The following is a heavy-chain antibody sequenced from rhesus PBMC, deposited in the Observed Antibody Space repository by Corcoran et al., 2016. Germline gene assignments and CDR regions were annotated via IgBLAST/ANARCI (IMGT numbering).Heavy chain of an antibody. D-gene: IGHD6-37*01. Sequence: QVQLQESGPGLVQPSETLSLTCAVSGYSISRGFGWSWIRQAPGTGLEWIGFLDSKSSNTKNNPSLGRRVTISKDTSTNQFSLKLISVTAADTAVYYCARQNTGGGHSFDYWGQGVLVTVSS. J-gene: IGHJ4*01. CDR3: ARQNTGGGHSFDY. CDR1: GYSISRGFG. V-gene: IGHV4-127*01. CDR2: LDSKSSNT.